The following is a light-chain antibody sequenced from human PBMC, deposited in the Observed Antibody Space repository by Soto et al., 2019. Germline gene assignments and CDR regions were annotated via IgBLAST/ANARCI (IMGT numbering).Light chain of an antibody. V-gene: IGLV2-14*03. CDR2: DVS. J-gene: IGLJ1*01. CDR3: SSFTATSSYV. CDR1: RSDVGGYKY. Sequence: QSALTQPASVSGSPGQSITISCTGTRSDVGGYKYVSWYQQYAGKAPKLIIYDVSNRPSGVSNRFSASKSGNTASLTISGLKTEDEADYYCSSFTATSSYVFGTGTKLTVL.